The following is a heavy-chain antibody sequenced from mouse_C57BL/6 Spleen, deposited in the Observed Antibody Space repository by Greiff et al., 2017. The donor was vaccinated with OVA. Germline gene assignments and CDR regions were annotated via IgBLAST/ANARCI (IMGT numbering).Heavy chain of an antibody. CDR2: LDPSDSYT. V-gene: IGHV1-69*01. CDR3: ARGKNVLYYFDY. CDR1: GYTFTSYW. J-gene: IGHJ2*01. Sequence: QVQLQQPGAELVMPGASVKLSCKASGYTFTSYWMHWVKQRPGQGLEWIGELDPSDSYTNYNQKFKGKSTLNVDKSSRTAYMQLSSLTSEDSAVYYCARGKNVLYYFDYWGQGTTLTVSS.